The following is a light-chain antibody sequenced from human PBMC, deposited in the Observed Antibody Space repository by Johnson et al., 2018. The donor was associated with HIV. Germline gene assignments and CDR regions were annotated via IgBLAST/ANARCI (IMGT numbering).Light chain of an antibody. J-gene: IGLJ1*01. CDR1: SSNIGNNY. CDR2: ENN. V-gene: IGLV1-51*02. CDR3: GTWDSSLRSGF. Sequence: QSVLTQPPSVSAATGQKVTISCSGSSSNIGNNYVSWYQQLPGTAPKLLIYENNKRPSGIPDRFSGSKSGTSATLGITGLQTGDEADYYFGTWDSSLRSGFFGPGTKVTGL.